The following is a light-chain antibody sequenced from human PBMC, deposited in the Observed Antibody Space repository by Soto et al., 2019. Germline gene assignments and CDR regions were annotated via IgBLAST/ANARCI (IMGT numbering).Light chain of an antibody. Sequence: QSALTQPASVSGSPGHSITIPCTGTRSDVGSSNLVSWYQQHPGQAPKLRIYEVTKRPSGVSIRLSGSKSGNTASLTISGLQAEDEADYYCSSYAGSTTVVVFGGGTKLTVL. J-gene: IGLJ2*01. CDR3: SSYAGSTTVVV. CDR2: EVT. CDR1: RSDVGSSNL. V-gene: IGLV2-23*02.